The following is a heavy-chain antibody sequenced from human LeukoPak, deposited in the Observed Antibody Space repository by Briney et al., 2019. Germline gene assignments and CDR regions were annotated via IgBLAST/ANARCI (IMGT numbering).Heavy chain of an antibody. CDR3: AKAPELYCTNGVCYKNY. CDR1: GFTFSSYA. V-gene: IGHV3-23*01. Sequence: QPGGSLRLSCAASGFTFSSYAMSWVRQAPGKGLEWVSAISGSGGSTYYADSVKGRFTISRDNSKNTLYLQMNSLRAEDTAVYYCAKAPELYCTNGVCYKNYRGQGTLVTVS. CDR2: ISGSGGST. D-gene: IGHD2-8*01. J-gene: IGHJ4*02.